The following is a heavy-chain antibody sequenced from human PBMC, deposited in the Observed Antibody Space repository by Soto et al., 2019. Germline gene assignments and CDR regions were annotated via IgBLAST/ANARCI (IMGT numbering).Heavy chain of an antibody. CDR3: ARGRASGSYYLLDY. V-gene: IGHV1-8*01. CDR2: INPNSGNS. J-gene: IGHJ4*02. D-gene: IGHD3-10*01. Sequence: QVQLVQSGAEVKKPGASVKVSCKASGNTFTSYDINWVRQATGHGLEWMGWINPNSGNSGYAQKFQGRVTMTRETAIRTAYMEVSRLRSDDTAVYYCARGRASGSYYLLDYCGQGTLVTVSS. CDR1: GNTFTSYD.